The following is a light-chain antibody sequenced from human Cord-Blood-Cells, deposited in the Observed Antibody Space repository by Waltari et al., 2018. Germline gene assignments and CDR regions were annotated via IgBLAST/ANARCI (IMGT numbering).Light chain of an antibody. J-gene: IGKJ1*01. CDR3: QQSYSTPRT. CDR2: AAS. V-gene: IGKV1-39*01. Sequence: DIQMTQSPSSLSASVGYRVTITCRASQSISSYLNWYQQKPGKAPKLLIYAASSLQSGGPSRFSGSGSGTDFTLTISSLQPEDFATYYCQQSYSTPRTFGQGTKVEIK. CDR1: QSISSY.